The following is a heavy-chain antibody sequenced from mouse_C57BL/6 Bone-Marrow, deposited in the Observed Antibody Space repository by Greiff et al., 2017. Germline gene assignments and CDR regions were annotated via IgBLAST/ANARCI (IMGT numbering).Heavy chain of an antibody. CDR2: IYPRSGNT. CDR3: ERHFPCGLSMDY. Sequence: QVQLKQSGAELARPGASVKLSCKASGYTFTSYGISWVKQRTGQGLEWIGEIYPRSGNTYYNEKFKGKATLTADKSSSTAYMELRSLTSEDSAVYFCERHFPCGLSMDYWGQGTAVTVSS. CDR1: GYTFTSYG. V-gene: IGHV1-81*01. J-gene: IGHJ4*01.